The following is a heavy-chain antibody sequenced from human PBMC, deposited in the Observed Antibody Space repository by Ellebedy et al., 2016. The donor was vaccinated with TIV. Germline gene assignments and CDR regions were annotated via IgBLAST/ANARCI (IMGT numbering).Heavy chain of an antibody. CDR2: IGGSDSTI. V-gene: IGHV3-11*01. CDR3: ARVRGGTSGWYDAFDI. D-gene: IGHD6-19*01. J-gene: IGHJ3*02. Sequence: GESLKISCAASGFTFSAYYVSWIRQAPGKGPEWVSYIGGSDSTIYYADSVKGRFTISRDNTKNSLYLEMNSLRAEDTAVYYCARVRGGTSGWYDAFDIWGQGTVVPVSS. CDR1: GFTFSAYY.